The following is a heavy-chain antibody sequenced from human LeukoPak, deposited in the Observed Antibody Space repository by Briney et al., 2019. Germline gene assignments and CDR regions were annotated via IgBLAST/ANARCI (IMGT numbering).Heavy chain of an antibody. J-gene: IGHJ4*02. CDR1: GFTFGDYA. D-gene: IGHD4-17*01. CDR2: ISGSGGSA. V-gene: IGHV3-23*01. Sequence: PGGSLRLSCAASGFTFGDYAMSWVRQAPGKGLEWVSSISGSGGSANFADSVKGRFTISRDNAKNSLYLQMNSLRAEDTAVYYCARDTVLDYWGQGTLVTVSS. CDR3: ARDTVLDY.